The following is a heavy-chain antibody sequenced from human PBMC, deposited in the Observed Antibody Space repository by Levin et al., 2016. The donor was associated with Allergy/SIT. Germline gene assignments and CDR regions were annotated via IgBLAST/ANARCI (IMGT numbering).Heavy chain of an antibody. CDR3: ARMARGAGDY. J-gene: IGHJ4*02. CDR2: ISSSSSTI. D-gene: IGHD1-26*01. V-gene: IGHV3-48*02. Sequence: WIRQPPGKGLEWVSYISSSSSTIYYADSVKGRFTISRDNAKNSLYLQMNSLRDEDTAVYYCARMARGAGDYWGQGTLVTVSS.